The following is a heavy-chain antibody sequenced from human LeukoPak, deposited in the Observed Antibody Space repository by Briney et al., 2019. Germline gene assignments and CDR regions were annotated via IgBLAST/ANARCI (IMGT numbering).Heavy chain of an antibody. Sequence: GGSLRLSCAASGFTFSSYWMSWVRQAPGKGLEWVANIKQDGSEKYYVDSVKGRFTISRDNAKNSLYLQMNSLRAEYTAVYYCARESTYYYDSSGYSDYWGQGTLVTVSS. CDR1: GFTFSSYW. J-gene: IGHJ4*02. CDR2: IKQDGSEK. V-gene: IGHV3-7*01. CDR3: ARESTYYYDSSGYSDY. D-gene: IGHD3-22*01.